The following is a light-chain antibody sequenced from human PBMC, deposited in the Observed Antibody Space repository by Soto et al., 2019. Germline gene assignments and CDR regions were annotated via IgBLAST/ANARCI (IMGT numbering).Light chain of an antibody. J-gene: IGKJ2*01. CDR3: QQYNRYYT. V-gene: IGKV1-5*03. CDR2: KAS. CDR1: QSISSW. Sequence: DIPMTKSPSTLSASVGDRVTITCRASQSISSWLAWYQQKPGKAPKLLIYKASSLEVGVPSRFSGSGSGTEFTLTISSLQPDAFATYYCQQYNRYYTFGQGTKLEIK.